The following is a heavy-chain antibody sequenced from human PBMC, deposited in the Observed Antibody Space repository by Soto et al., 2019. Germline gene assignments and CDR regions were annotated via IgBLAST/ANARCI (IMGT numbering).Heavy chain of an antibody. V-gene: IGHV4-30-4*08. CDR3: GRGVSSGWNPTRVDP. Sequence: QIQLQESGPGLVKPSETLSLTCSVSGDSIRSVGYYWTWIRQPPGKGLEWLGDVYGVGTSRYNAALRTRFSXSXAXSXXAMYLTLPSVAATDTAVYFCGRGVSSGWNPTRVDPWG. CDR2: VYGVGTS. CDR1: GDSIRSVGYY. D-gene: IGHD6-25*01. J-gene: IGHJ5*02.